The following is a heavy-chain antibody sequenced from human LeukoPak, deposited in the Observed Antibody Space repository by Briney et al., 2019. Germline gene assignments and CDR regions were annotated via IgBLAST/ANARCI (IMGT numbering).Heavy chain of an antibody. CDR3: ARHRASGGMNYYMDV. Sequence: SETLSLTCAVYGGSFSGYYWSWIRQPPGKGLEWIGEINHSGSTHYNPSLKSRVTISVDTSKNQFSLKLSSVTAADTAVYYCARHRASGGMNYYMDVWGKGTTVTISS. D-gene: IGHD1-26*01. CDR2: INHSGST. V-gene: IGHV4-34*01. J-gene: IGHJ6*03. CDR1: GGSFSGYY.